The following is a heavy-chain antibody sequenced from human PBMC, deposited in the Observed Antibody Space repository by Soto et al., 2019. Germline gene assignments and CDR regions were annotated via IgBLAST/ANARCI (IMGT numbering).Heavy chain of an antibody. J-gene: IGHJ4*02. D-gene: IGHD3-16*01. CDR1: GYTFTVYY. V-gene: IGHV1-2*04. CDR3: AREDGLGLDY. CDR2: INPNSGGT. Sequence: ASVKVPGKDSGYTFTVYYMHCVRQAPGQGRDWMGWINPNSGGTNYAQKFQGWVTMTRDTSISTAYMELSRLRSDDTAVYYCAREDGLGLDYWGQGTLVTVSS.